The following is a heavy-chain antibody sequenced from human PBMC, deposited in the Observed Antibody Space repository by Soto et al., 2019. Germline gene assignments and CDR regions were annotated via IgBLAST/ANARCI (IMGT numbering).Heavy chain of an antibody. CDR2: MNPNSGNT. CDR1: GYTFTSYA. D-gene: IGHD1-1*01. Sequence: ASVKVSCKASGYTFTSYAMHWVRQAPGQRLEWMGWMNPNSGNTGYAQKFQGRVTMTRNTSISTAYMELSSLRSEDTAVYYCAAPTGGLGKTYYYYMDVWGKGTTVTVSS. V-gene: IGHV1-8*02. CDR3: AAPTGGLGKTYYYYMDV. J-gene: IGHJ6*03.